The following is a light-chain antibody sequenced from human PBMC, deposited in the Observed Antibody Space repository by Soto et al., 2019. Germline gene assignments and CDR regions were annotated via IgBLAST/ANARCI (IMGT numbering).Light chain of an antibody. Sequence: MTPAPATLSVSPAPRATLSCSARQGVNSHLAWYQQNPGQAPSLLIYGASTRATGIPARFSGSGSSTEFTLTISSLESEDFAVYYCQQYGSSPLTFGGGTKVDIK. V-gene: IGKV3-15*01. CDR2: GAS. CDR3: QQYGSSPLT. J-gene: IGKJ4*01. CDR1: QGVNSH.